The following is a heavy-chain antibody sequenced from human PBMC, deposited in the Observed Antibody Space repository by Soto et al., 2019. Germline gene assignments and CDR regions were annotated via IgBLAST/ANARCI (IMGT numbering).Heavy chain of an antibody. Sequence: SLRLSCAASGFTFSSYAVTWVRQAPGKGLEWVSAVSGSGATTNYADSVKGRFTISRDNSKNTLYLQMNSLRAEDTAVYYCARGRQWELPPPLYFDYWGQGTLVTVSS. V-gene: IGHV3-23*01. CDR1: GFTFSSYA. CDR3: ARGRQWELPPPLYFDY. CDR2: VSGSGATT. J-gene: IGHJ4*02. D-gene: IGHD1-26*01.